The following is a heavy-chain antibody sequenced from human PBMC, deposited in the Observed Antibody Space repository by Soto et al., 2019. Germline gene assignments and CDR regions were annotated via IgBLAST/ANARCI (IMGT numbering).Heavy chain of an antibody. J-gene: IGHJ4*02. D-gene: IGHD6-13*01. CDR1: GFIFSSYA. V-gene: IGHV3-23*01. CDR3: TKTTSTSYPTRDY. CDR2: IVGSGGST. Sequence: EVQLWESGGGLVQPGGSLRLSCAASGFIFSSYAMTWVRQAPGKGLEGVSGIVGSGGSTYYADSVKGRFTISRDNSKNTLYLQMNSLRAEDTAVYYCTKTTSTSYPTRDYWGQGTLVRVSS.